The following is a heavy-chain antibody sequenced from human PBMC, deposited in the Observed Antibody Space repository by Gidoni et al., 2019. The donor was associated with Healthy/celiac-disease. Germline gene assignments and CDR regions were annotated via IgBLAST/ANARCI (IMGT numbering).Heavy chain of an antibody. CDR3: AREGSVAGTSAFDI. CDR2: INHSGST. CDR1: GGSFSGYY. Sequence: QVQLQQWGAGLLKPSETLSLPCAVYGGSFSGYYWSWIRQPPGKGLEWIGEINHSGSTNYNPSLKSRVTISVDTSKNQFSLKLSSVTAADTAVYYCAREGSVAGTSAFDIWGQGTMVTVSS. J-gene: IGHJ3*02. V-gene: IGHV4-34*01. D-gene: IGHD6-19*01.